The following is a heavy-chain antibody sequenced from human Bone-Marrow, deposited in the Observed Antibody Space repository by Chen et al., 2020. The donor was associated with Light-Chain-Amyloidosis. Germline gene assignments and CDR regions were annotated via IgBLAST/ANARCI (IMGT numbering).Heavy chain of an antibody. J-gene: IGHJ4*02. Sequence: QVQLVQSGAEVKKPGASVKVSCKASGYTFTSYYMHWVRQAPGQGLEWMGIINPSGGSTSYAQKLQGRVTMTRDTSTSTAYMELSSLRSEDTAVYYCARDRGGPWDYWGQGTLVTVSS. V-gene: IGHV1-46*04. CDR1: GYTFTSYY. CDR3: ARDRGGPWDY. CDR2: INPSGGST. D-gene: IGHD3-10*01.